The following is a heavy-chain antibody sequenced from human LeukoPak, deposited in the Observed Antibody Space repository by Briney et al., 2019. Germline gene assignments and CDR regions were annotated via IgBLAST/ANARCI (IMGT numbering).Heavy chain of an antibody. CDR1: GYTFTSYD. CDR2: MNPNSGNT. V-gene: IGHV1-8*01. CDR3: ASFYYDSSGYYSAFDI. Sequence: ASVKVSCKASGYTFTSYDINWVRQATGQGLVWMGWMNPNSGNTGYAQKFQGRVTMTRNTSISTAYMELSSLRSEDTAVYYCASFYYDSSGYYSAFDIWGQGTMVTVSS. D-gene: IGHD3-22*01. J-gene: IGHJ3*02.